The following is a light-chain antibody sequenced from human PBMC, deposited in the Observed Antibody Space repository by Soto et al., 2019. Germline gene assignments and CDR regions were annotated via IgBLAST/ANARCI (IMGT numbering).Light chain of an antibody. CDR2: AAS. CDR1: QSVSSRL. CDR3: QHYGTSPPMYT. J-gene: IGKJ2*01. Sequence: EIVLTQSPGTLSLSPGERATLSCRASQSVSSRLLAWYQQKPGQAPRLLIYAASSRATGIPDRFSGSGSGTDFTLIISRLEPEDFALYFCQHYGTSPPMYTFGQGTKLQIK. V-gene: IGKV3-20*01.